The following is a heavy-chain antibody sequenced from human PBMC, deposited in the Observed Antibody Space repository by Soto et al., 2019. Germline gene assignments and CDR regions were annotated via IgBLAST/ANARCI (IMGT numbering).Heavy chain of an antibody. V-gene: IGHV1-8*02. J-gene: IGHJ6*02. CDR1: GYSFTSRD. D-gene: IGHD6-19*01. Sequence: ASVKVSCKTSGYSFTSRDVNWLRQAPGQGLEWLGWMNPSGGSTGYAPEFQGRVTMTGDNSMSTAYMELRTLRSEDTAVYYCAVISGRPSSYYHMGVWGQGTSVTVSS. CDR2: MNPSGGST. CDR3: AVISGRPSSYYHMGV.